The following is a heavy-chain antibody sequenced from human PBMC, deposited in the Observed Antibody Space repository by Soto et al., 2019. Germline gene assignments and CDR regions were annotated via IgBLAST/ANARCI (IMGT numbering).Heavy chain of an antibody. CDR1: GFTLSTYW. D-gene: IGHD6-13*01. V-gene: IGHV3-7*01. CDR2: IREDGSEK. Sequence: EVQLVESGGGLVQPGGSLRLSCAASGFTLSTYWMKWVRQAPGKGLEWVANIREDGSEKYYVDSVKGRFTVSRDNAKNSLYLQMNSLRADDTAVYYCARDSLTAPGTFDYWGQGTLVTVSS. CDR3: ARDSLTAPGTFDY. J-gene: IGHJ4*02.